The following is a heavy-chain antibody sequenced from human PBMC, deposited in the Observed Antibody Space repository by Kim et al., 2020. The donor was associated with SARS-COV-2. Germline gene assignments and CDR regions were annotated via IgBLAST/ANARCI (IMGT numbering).Heavy chain of an antibody. D-gene: IGHD3-10*01. CDR1: GFTFSDYY. CDR2: ISSSGSTI. Sequence: GGSLRLSCAASGFTFSDYYMSWIRRAPGKGLEWVSYISSSGSTIYYADSVKGRFTISRDNAKNSLYLQMNSLRAEDTAVYYCARAGADYGSGIEAFDIWGQGTMVTVSS. V-gene: IGHV3-11*01. CDR3: ARAGADYGSGIEAFDI. J-gene: IGHJ3*02.